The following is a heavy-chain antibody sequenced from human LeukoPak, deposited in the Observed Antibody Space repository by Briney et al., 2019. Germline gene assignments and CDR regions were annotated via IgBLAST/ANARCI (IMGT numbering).Heavy chain of an antibody. Sequence: SETLSLTCAVSGGSISSGGYSWSWIRQPPGKGLEWIGYIYHSGSTYYNPSLESRVTISVDRSKNQFSLKLSSVTAADTAVYYCARVGHDFWSGYYIDYWGQGTLVTVSS. CDR1: GGSISSGGYS. CDR3: ARVGHDFWSGYYIDY. CDR2: IYHSGST. J-gene: IGHJ4*02. V-gene: IGHV4-30-2*01. D-gene: IGHD3-3*01.